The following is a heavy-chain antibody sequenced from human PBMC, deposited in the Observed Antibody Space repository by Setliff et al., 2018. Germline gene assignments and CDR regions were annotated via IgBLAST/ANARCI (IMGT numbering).Heavy chain of an antibody. CDR3: AKEVVTYVYDY. CDR2: ISSGGSA. J-gene: IGHJ4*02. Sequence: PGGSLRLSCAASGFTFSNCAMNWARQAPGKGLEWVSAISSGGSAYYADSVKGRFTIPRDNSKNTLYLQMNSLRAEDTAVYYCAKEVVTYVYDYWGQGTLVTVSS. D-gene: IGHD3-16*01. CDR1: GFTFSNCA. V-gene: IGHV3-23*01.